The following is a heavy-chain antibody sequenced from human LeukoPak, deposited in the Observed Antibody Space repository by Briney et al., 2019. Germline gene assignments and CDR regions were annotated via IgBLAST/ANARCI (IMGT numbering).Heavy chain of an antibody. CDR2: IRNDRIT. J-gene: IGHJ4*02. Sequence: PGGSLRLSCVLSGLTFSDAWMSWVRQAPGKGLEWVGRIRNDRITDYAAPVQGRFSISRDNSKNTFYLQMNSLRTEDTGMYFCTWMATIFTVDCWGQGTLVTVSS. CDR1: GLTFSDAW. CDR3: TWMATIFTVDC. D-gene: IGHD5-12*01. V-gene: IGHV3-15*01.